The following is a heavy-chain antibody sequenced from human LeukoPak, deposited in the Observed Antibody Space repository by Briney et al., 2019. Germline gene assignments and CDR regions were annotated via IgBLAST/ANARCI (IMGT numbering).Heavy chain of an antibody. CDR3: ARVRSSRGYYYYMDV. D-gene: IGHD6-13*01. J-gene: IGHJ6*03. CDR1: GFIFSRYG. CDR2: IYSGGST. Sequence: PGGSLRLSCAASGFIFSRYGMSWVRQAPGKGLEWVSVIYSGGSTYYADSVKGRFTISRDNSKNTLYLQMNSLRAEDTAVYYCARVRSSRGYYYYMDVWGKGTTVTISS. V-gene: IGHV3-66*01.